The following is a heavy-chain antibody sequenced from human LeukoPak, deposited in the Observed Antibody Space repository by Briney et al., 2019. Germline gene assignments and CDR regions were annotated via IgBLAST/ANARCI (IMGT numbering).Heavy chain of an antibody. CDR1: GGSFSSGGYY. V-gene: IGHV4-31*03. CDR3: ARGPLFSWFDP. D-gene: IGHD2-21*02. CDR2: IYYSGST. J-gene: IGHJ5*02. Sequence: PSQTLSLTCTVSGGSFSSGGYYWSWIRQHPGKGLEWIGYIYYSGSTYYNPSLKSRVTISVDTSKNQFSLKLSSVTAADTAVYYCARGPLFSWFDPWGQGTLVTVSS.